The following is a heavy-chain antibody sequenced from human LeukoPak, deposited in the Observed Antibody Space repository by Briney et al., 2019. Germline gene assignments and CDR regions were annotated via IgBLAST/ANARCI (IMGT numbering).Heavy chain of an antibody. CDR3: ARHGPVFAPHISGWDRLDP. CDR1: GVSISNNNYY. CDR2: VYYSGST. D-gene: IGHD6-19*01. Sequence: SETLSLTCTVSGVSISNNNYYWDWIRQPPGKGLAWIGSVYYSGSTYYNPSLKSRVTISVDTSKNQFSLKLNSVTAADAAVYYCARHGPVFAPHISGWDRLDPWGQGTLVTVSS. V-gene: IGHV4-39*01. J-gene: IGHJ5*02.